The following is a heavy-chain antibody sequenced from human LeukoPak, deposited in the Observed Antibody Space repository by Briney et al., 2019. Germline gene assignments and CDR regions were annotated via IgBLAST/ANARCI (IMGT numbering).Heavy chain of an antibody. CDR1: GFTFSDYY. Sequence: SGGSLRLSCAASGFTFSDYYMSWVRQAPGKGLEWVSGISVKSNRTYYADSVEGRFTISTDISKNTLYLQMNSLSAEDTAIYYCAKDLYTVPGACDKWGQGTQVTVSS. CDR2: ISVKSNRT. D-gene: IGHD6-19*01. J-gene: IGHJ4*02. CDR3: AKDLYTVPGACDK. V-gene: IGHV3-23*01.